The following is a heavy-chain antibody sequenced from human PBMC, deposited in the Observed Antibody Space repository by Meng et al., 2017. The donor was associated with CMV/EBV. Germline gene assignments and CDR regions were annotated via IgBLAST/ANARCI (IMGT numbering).Heavy chain of an antibody. V-gene: IGHV4-61*01. CDR3: ARDNTVVKGIDY. J-gene: IGHJ4*02. CDR2: IYYSGST. D-gene: IGHD4-23*01. Sequence: SATLSLTCTVSGGSVSSGSYYWSWIRQPPGKGLEWIGYIYYSGSTNYNPSLKSRVTISVDTSKNQFSLKLSSVTAADTAVYYCARDNTVVKGIDYWGQGTLVTVSS. CDR1: GGSVSSGSYY.